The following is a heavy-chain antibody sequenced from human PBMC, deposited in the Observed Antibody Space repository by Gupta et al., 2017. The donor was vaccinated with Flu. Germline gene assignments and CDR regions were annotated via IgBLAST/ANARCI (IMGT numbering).Heavy chain of an antibody. CDR1: GFTISTYF. CDR2: IKEDGSEK. V-gene: IGHV3-7*01. J-gene: IGHJ4*02. Sequence: EVQLVESGGGLVQPGGSLRLSCAASGFTISTYFMSWVRQAPGKGLEWVANIKEDGSEKFYVDSVKGRFTISRDTAKNSLYLQMNSLRAEDTAVYYCARPSGNGWFESDNWGQGTLVTVSS. CDR3: ARPSGNGWFESDN. D-gene: IGHD6-19*01.